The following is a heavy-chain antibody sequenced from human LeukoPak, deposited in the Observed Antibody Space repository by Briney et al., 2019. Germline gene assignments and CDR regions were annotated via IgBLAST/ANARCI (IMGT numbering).Heavy chain of an antibody. Sequence: GGSLRLSCAASGFTFSTYTMHWVRQAPGKGLDWVSGIVGSNGKTYYADSVKGRFTISRDNSKNTLYLQMNSLRAEDTAVYFCAKDYRPDAYNDLDYWGQGTQVTVSS. J-gene: IGHJ4*02. V-gene: IGHV3-23*01. CDR1: GFTFSTYT. D-gene: IGHD3-16*01. CDR3: AKDYRPDAYNDLDY. CDR2: IVGSNGKT.